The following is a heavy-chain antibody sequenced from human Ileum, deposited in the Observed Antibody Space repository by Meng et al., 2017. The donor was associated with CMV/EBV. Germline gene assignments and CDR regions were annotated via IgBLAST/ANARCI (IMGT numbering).Heavy chain of an antibody. J-gene: IGHJ3*02. D-gene: IGHD3-22*01. CDR2: INSDGSST. V-gene: IGHV3-74*01. CDR3: ASSSHGLFAFDI. CDR1: GFTFSSYW. Sequence: GSLRLSCAASGFTFSSYWMHWVRQAPGKGLVWVSRINSDGSSTSYADSVKGRFTISRDNAKNTLYLQMNSLRAEDTAVYYCASSSHGLFAFDIWGQGTMVTVSS.